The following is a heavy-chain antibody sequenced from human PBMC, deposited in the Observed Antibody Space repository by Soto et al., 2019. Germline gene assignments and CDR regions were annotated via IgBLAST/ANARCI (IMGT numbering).Heavy chain of an antibody. V-gene: IGHV1-69*12. CDR2: IIPIFGTA. J-gene: IGHJ6*02. CDR3: ARGGYGGPPGMDV. D-gene: IGHD4-17*01. CDR1: GGTFSSYA. Sequence: QVQLVQSGAEVKKPGSSVKVSCKASGGTFSSYAISWVRQAPGQGLEWMGGIIPIFGTANYAQKFQGRVTVTADESTGTAYMELSSLRAVDTAGYYCARGGYGGPPGMDVWGQGTTVTVSS.